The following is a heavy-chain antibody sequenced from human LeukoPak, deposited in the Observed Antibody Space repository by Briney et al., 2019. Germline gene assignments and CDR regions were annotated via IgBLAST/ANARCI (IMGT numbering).Heavy chain of an antibody. J-gene: IGHJ4*02. V-gene: IGHV3-30*02. CDR2: ILYDGSDK. Sequence: GGSLRLSCAASGFTFSSYGMHWVRQAPGKGLEWVAFILYDGSDKYYADSVRGRFTISRDNSKNTLYLQMNSLRVEDTAVYYCATRFGGPEGYWGQGTLVTVSS. CDR3: ATRFGGPEGY. D-gene: IGHD3-3*01. CDR1: GFTFSSYG.